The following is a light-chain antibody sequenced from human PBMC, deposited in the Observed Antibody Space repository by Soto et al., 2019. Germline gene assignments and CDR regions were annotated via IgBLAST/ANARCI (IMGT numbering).Light chain of an antibody. Sequence: DIQMTHCPSSLSASVGDRVTITCRASQDISNYLNWYQQKPGRAPKLLIYDASNLETGVPSRFSGSGSGTDFTFTISSPQPEDIATYYCQQYDNLPPALTFGGGTKVDIK. CDR3: QQYDNLPPALT. J-gene: IGKJ4*01. CDR2: DAS. V-gene: IGKV1-33*01. CDR1: QDISNY.